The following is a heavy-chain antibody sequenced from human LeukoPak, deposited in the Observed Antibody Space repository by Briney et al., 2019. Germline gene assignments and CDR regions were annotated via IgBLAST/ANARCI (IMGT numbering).Heavy chain of an antibody. CDR3: ARVVITSSMAFDI. D-gene: IGHD3-22*01. Sequence: PGGSLRLSCAASGFMFSDYYMTWIRQAPGKGLEWLSYISSSGSTIYYADSVKGRFTISRDNAKNPLYLQMNSLRAEDTAVYYCARVVITSSMAFDIWGQGTMVTVSS. CDR2: ISSSGSTI. V-gene: IGHV3-11*04. J-gene: IGHJ3*02. CDR1: GFMFSDYY.